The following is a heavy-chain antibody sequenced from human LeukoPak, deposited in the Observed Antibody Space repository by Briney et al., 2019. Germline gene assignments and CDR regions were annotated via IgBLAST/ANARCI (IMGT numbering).Heavy chain of an antibody. D-gene: IGHD3-22*01. CDR1: GFTFSSYA. CDR2: ISYDGSNK. J-gene: IGHJ4*02. Sequence: GGSLRLSCAASGFTFSSYAMHWVRQAPGKGLEWVAVISYDGSNKYYADSVKGRFTIPRDNSKNTLYLQMNSLRAEDTAVYYVHPDSSGYPWGQGTLVTVSS. V-gene: IGHV3-30-3*01. CDR3: HPDSSGYP.